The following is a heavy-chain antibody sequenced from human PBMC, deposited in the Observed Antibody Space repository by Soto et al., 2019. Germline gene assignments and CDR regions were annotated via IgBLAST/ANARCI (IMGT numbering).Heavy chain of an antibody. J-gene: IGHJ6*02. CDR2: ISQSGTT. Sequence: SETLSLTCSVSGGSISSVDYFWTWIRQLPGKGLEWIGYISQSGTTYYNPSLKSRLTISNDGSDKQFSLKLSSLTAADSGVYYCARDEANPFYHYNGMDVWGQGTTVSVSS. CDR3: ARDEANPFYHYNGMDV. CDR1: GGSISSVDYF. V-gene: IGHV4-31*03.